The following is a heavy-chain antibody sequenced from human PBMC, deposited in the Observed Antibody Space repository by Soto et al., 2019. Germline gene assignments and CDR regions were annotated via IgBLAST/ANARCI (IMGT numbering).Heavy chain of an antibody. CDR1: GFTFSSYG. V-gene: IGHV3-33*01. Sequence: GGSLRLSCAASGFTFSSYGMHWVRQAPGKGLEWVAVIWYDGSNKYYADSVKGRFTISRDNSKNTLYLQMNSLRAEDTAVYYCARAYYYFWSGYYPRDPGDYYYSMDVWGQGTTVTVSS. D-gene: IGHD3-3*01. CDR2: IWYDGSNK. J-gene: IGHJ6*02. CDR3: ARAYYYFWSGYYPRDPGDYYYSMDV.